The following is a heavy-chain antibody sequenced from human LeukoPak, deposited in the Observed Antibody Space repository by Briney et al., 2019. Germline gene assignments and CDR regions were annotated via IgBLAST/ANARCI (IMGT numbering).Heavy chain of an antibody. J-gene: IGHJ4*02. Sequence: GGSLRDSCAASGFSFSEYNVHWVCQAPGKGLEWVAVLSYDGRTQYYADSMKGRFTIYRDTSKNTLYILMSSLRTEDTAVYYCARVGGSVNYEFTGHYGGQGTLVTVSS. D-gene: IGHD3/OR15-3a*01. CDR1: GFSFSEYN. V-gene: IGHV3-30*04. CDR2: LSYDGRTQ. CDR3: ARVGGSVNYEFTGHY.